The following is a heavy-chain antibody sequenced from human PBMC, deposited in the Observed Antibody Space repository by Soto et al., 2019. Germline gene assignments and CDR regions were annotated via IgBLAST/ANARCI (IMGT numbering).Heavy chain of an antibody. Sequence: SETLSLTCTVSGGSISSGGYYWSWIRQHPGKGLEWIGYIYYSGSTYYNPSLKSRVTISVDTSKNQFSLKLSSVTAADTAVYYCARDRLPSGTLYGMDVWGQGTTVTVSS. J-gene: IGHJ6*02. V-gene: IGHV4-31*03. CDR3: ARDRLPSGTLYGMDV. CDR2: IYYSGST. CDR1: GGSISSGGYY. D-gene: IGHD3-10*01.